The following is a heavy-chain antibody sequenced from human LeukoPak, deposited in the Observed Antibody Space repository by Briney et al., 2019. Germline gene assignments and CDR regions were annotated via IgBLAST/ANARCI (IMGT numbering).Heavy chain of an antibody. CDR1: GFTFSVYS. Sequence: PGGSLRLSCEAFGFTFSVYSMNWVRQAPGKGLEWVSFITGNSNYIYYADSVKGRFTISRDNAKNSLYLQMNSLRVEDTAVYYCARDRVSGSGSIDYWGQGTLVTVSS. V-gene: IGHV3-21*01. D-gene: IGHD3-10*01. J-gene: IGHJ4*02. CDR3: ARDRVSGSGSIDY. CDR2: ITGNSNYI.